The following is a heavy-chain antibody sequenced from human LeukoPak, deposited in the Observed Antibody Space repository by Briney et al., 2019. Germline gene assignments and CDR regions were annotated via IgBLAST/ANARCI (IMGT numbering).Heavy chain of an antibody. J-gene: IGHJ3*02. D-gene: IGHD5-18*01. CDR1: GFTFSSYA. CDR3: ARARSSYGYGDAFDI. Sequence: PGGSLRLSCAASGFTFSSYAMHWVRQAPGKGLEWVAVISYDGSSKYYADSVKGRFTISRDNSKNTLYLQMNSLRAEDTAVYYCARARSSYGYGDAFDIWGQGTMVIVSS. CDR2: ISYDGSSK. V-gene: IGHV3-30*04.